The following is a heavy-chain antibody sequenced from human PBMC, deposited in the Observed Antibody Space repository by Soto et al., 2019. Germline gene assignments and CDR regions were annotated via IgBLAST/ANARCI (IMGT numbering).Heavy chain of an antibody. J-gene: IGHJ4*02. Sequence: EVQLVESGGGLVQPGRSLRLSCAASGFTFDDYAMHWVRQAPGKGLEWVSGISWNSGSIGYADSVKGRFTISRDNAKNSLYLQMNSLRAEDTALYYCAKVDGVRYFDWFFDYWGQGTLVTVSS. CDR1: GFTFDDYA. D-gene: IGHD3-9*01. V-gene: IGHV3-9*01. CDR3: AKVDGVRYFDWFFDY. CDR2: ISWNSGSI.